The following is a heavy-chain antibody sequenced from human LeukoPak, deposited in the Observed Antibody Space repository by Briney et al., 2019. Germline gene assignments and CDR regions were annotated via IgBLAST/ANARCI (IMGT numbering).Heavy chain of an antibody. CDR1: GFTFSSYA. J-gene: IGHJ4*02. CDR3: ARSDRAMVSYFDY. V-gene: IGHV3-30-3*01. Sequence: GALRLSCAASGFTFSSYAMHWVRQAPGKGLEWVAVISYDGSNKYYADSVKGRFTISRDNSKNTLYLQMNSLRAEDTAVYYCARSDRAMVSYFDYWGQGTLVTVSS. CDR2: ISYDGSNK. D-gene: IGHD5-18*01.